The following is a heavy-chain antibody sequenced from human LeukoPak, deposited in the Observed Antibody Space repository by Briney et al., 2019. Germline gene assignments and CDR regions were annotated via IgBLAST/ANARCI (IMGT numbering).Heavy chain of an antibody. J-gene: IGHJ4*02. D-gene: IGHD3-10*01. Sequence: ASVKVSCKASGYTFTSYGISWVRQAPGQGLEWMGWISGYNGNTNYAQKLQGRVTMTTDTSTSTAYMELRSLRSDDTAVYYCARGRYAYYYGSGSYRTTPREVDYWGQGTLVTVSS. CDR1: GYTFTSYG. CDR3: ARGRYAYYYGSGSYRTTPREVDY. V-gene: IGHV1-18*01. CDR2: ISGYNGNT.